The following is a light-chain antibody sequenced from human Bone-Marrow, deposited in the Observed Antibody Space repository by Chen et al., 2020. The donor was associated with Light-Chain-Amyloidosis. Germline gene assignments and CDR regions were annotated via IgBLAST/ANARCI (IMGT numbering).Light chain of an antibody. CDR3: QVWDRSSDRPV. J-gene: IGLJ3*02. V-gene: IGLV3-21*02. CDR2: DDS. CDR1: NIGSTS. Sequence: SYVLTQPSSVSVAPGPTATIACGGNNIGSTSVHWYQQTPGQAPLLVVYDDSDRPSGIPERLSGSNSGNTATLTISRVEAGDEDDYYCQVWDRSSDRPVFGGGTKLTDL.